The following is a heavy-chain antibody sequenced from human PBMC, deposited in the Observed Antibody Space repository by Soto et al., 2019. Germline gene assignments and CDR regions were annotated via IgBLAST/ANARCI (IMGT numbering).Heavy chain of an antibody. D-gene: IGHD2-2*02. Sequence: ASVKVSCKASGYTFTSYDINWVRQATGQGLEWMGWMNPNSGNTGYAQKFQGRVTMTRNTSISTAYMELSSLRSEDTALFYCARGDVVVPAAIMVSGFDPWGQGTLVTVS. CDR2: MNPNSGNT. CDR3: ARGDVVVPAAIMVSGFDP. CDR1: GYTFTSYD. J-gene: IGHJ5*02. V-gene: IGHV1-8*01.